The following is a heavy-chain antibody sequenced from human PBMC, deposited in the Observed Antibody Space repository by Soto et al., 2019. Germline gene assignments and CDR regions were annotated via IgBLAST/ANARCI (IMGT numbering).Heavy chain of an antibody. Sequence: QVQLQQWGAGLLKPSETLSLTCAVYGGSFSGYQWGWIRQPPGKGLEWIGNINHSGNTNYNPSLKSRVTISIDTSKNQFSLNLSSVTAADTAVYFGARFTSGWLVFDYWGQGPLVTVSS. V-gene: IGHV4-34*01. CDR1: GGSFSGYQ. CDR2: INHSGNT. J-gene: IGHJ4*02. D-gene: IGHD6-19*01. CDR3: ARFTSGWLVFDY.